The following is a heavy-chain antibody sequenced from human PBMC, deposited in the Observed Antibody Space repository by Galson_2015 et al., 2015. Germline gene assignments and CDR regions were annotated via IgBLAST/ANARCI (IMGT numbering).Heavy chain of an antibody. CDR2: ISAYNGNT. D-gene: IGHD3-22*01. CDR1: GYTFTSYG. Sequence: SVKVSCKASGYTFTSYGISWVRQAPGQGLEWMGWISAYNGNTNYAQKLQGRVAMTTDTSTSTAYMELRSLRSDDTAVYYCARFDSSGYYPAYWGQGTLVTVSS. CDR3: ARFDSSGYYPAY. V-gene: IGHV1-18*01. J-gene: IGHJ4*02.